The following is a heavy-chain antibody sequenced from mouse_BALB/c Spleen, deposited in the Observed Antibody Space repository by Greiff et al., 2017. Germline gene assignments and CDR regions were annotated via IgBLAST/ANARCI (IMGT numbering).Heavy chain of an antibody. V-gene: IGHV1-54*01. CDR1: GYAFTNYL. CDR2: INPGSGGT. CDR3: ARDGYSFDY. Sequence: ESGAELVRPGTSVKVSCKASGYAFTNYLIEWVKQRPGQGLEWIGVINPGSGGTNYNEKFKGKATLTADKSSSTAYMQLSSLTSEDTAVYFCARDGYSFDYWGQGTTLTVSS. J-gene: IGHJ2*01. D-gene: IGHD2-3*01.